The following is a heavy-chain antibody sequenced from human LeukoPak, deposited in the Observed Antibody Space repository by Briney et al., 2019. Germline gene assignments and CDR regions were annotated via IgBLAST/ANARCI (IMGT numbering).Heavy chain of an antibody. Sequence: ASVKVSCRASGYTFSSYGISWVRQAPGPGLEWMGWISTYNGNTDYAQKLQGRVTMTTATSTSTAYMELRSLKSDDTAVYYCARAGSSGWTGFDYWGQGTLVTVSS. CDR3: ARAGSSGWTGFDY. D-gene: IGHD6-19*01. CDR2: ISTYNGNT. J-gene: IGHJ4*02. V-gene: IGHV1-18*01. CDR1: GYTFSSYG.